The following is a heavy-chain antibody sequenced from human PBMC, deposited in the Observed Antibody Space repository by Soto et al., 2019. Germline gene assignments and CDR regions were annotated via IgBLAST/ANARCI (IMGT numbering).Heavy chain of an antibody. CDR2: IYYSGST. CDR3: ARPGIAATPYNWFDP. V-gene: IGHV4-39*01. D-gene: IGHD2-15*01. J-gene: IGHJ5*02. Sequence: SETLSLTCTVSGGSISSSSYYWGWIRQPPGKGLEWIGSIYYSGSTNNNPSLKSRVTISVDTSKNQFSLKLSSVTAADTVVYYCARPGIAATPYNWFDPWGQGTLVTVSS. CDR1: GGSISSSSYY.